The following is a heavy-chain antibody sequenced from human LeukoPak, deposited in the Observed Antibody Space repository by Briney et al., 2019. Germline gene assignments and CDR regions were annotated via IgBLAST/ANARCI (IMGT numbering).Heavy chain of an antibody. CDR1: GGSVTTHY. CDR3: ARYLLGDYGTFDI. CDR2: VYNTGST. Sequence: PSETLSLTCTVSGGSVTTHYWSWIRQPAGREVEWIGRVYNTGSTKYNPSLESRVTMSVDTSSNRFSLRLRSVTAADTAVYYCARYLLGDYGTFDIWGQGAMVTVSS. D-gene: IGHD4-17*01. V-gene: IGHV4-59*10. J-gene: IGHJ3*02.